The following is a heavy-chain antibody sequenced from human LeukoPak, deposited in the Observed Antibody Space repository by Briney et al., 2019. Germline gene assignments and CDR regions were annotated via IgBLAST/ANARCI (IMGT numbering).Heavy chain of an antibody. CDR2: IYHSGST. CDR1: GGSIGSYY. V-gene: IGHV4-59*12. Sequence: TSETLSLTCTVSGGSIGSYYWSWIRQPPGKGLEWLGEIYHSGSTNYNPSLKSRVTISVDKSKNRFSLKLSSVTAADTAVYYCARFDYFYYYMDVWGKGTTVTVSS. J-gene: IGHJ6*03. CDR3: ARFDYFYYYMDV.